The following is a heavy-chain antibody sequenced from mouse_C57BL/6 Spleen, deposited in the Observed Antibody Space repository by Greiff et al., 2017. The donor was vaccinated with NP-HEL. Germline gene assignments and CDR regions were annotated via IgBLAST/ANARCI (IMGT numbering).Heavy chain of an antibody. J-gene: IGHJ1*03. Sequence: EVKLMESGGGLVQPGGSLSLSCAASGFTFTDYYMSWVRQPPGKALEWLGFIRNKANGYTTEYSASVKGRFTISRDNSQSILYLQMNALRAEDSATYYCARYDYTGYFDVWGTGTTVTVSS. V-gene: IGHV7-3*01. CDR1: GFTFTDYY. CDR3: ARYDYTGYFDV. D-gene: IGHD2-4*01. CDR2: IRNKANGYTT.